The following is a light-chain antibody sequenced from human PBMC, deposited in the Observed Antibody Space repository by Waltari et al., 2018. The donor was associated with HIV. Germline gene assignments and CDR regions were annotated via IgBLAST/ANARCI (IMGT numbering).Light chain of an antibody. Sequence: QSVLTQPPSVSGAPGQRVTISCTGSSSNIGAGYDVHWYQQFPGKAPKVLIYGNNNRPSGVPDRFSGSKSGTSASLAITGLQAEDEADYYCQSFDSSLSGPWVFGGGTILTVL. J-gene: IGLJ3*02. CDR2: GNN. V-gene: IGLV1-40*01. CDR1: SSNIGAGYD. CDR3: QSFDSSLSGPWV.